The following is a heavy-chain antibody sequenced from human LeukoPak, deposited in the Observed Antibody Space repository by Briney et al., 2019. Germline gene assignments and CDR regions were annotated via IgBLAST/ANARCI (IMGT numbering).Heavy chain of an antibody. V-gene: IGHV4-39*01. CDR2: NYYSGST. CDR3: ARLPYYYDSSGYYSDAFDI. J-gene: IGHJ3*02. D-gene: IGHD3-22*01. Sequence: SETLSLTCTVSGCSISSSSYYWGWIPQPPGKGQEKIGSNYYSGSTYYSPSVKSRVTISVDTSKNQFSLKLSSVTAADTAVYYCARLPYYYDSSGYYSDAFDIWGQGTMVTVSS. CDR1: GCSISSSSYY.